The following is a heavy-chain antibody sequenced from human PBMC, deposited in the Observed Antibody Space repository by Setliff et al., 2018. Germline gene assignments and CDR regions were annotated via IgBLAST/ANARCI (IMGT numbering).Heavy chain of an antibody. CDR2: INTSGTT. CDR1: GGSLNTYY. CDR3: AGGLPGDYDFNCFDT. D-gene: IGHD3-3*01. Sequence: SETLSLTCTVSGGSLNTYYWSWIRQPAGKEPEWIGRINTSGTTRYNPSLRSRATLSVDESMNRFSLNLNSVTAADTAVYYCAGGLPGDYDFNCFDTWGQGALVTVSS. J-gene: IGHJ5*02. V-gene: IGHV4-4*07.